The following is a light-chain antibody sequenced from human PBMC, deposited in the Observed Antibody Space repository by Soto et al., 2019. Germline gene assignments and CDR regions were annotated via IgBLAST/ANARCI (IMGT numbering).Light chain of an antibody. V-gene: IGKV4-1*01. J-gene: IGKJ4*01. Sequence: DIVMTQSPDSLAVSLGDRATINCKSSQSVLYSSNNKNYLAWYQQKPGQPPKLLIYWASTRESGVPDRFSGSGSETDFTLTISSLQAEDVAVYHCQQYYTTPSPTFGGGTKVEIK. CDR1: QSVLYSSNNKNY. CDR3: QQYYTTPSPT. CDR2: WAS.